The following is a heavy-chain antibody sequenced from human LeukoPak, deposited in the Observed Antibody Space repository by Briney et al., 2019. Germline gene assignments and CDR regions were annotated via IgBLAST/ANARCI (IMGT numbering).Heavy chain of an antibody. J-gene: IGHJ4*02. Sequence: SSVKVSCKASGGTFSSYAISWVRQAPGQGLEWMGGIIPIFGTANYAQKFQGRVTITTDESTSTAYMELTRLTSDDTAVYYCARDKDLGAVASTFDYWSQGTLVTVSS. CDR2: IIPIFGTA. D-gene: IGHD6-19*01. V-gene: IGHV1-69*05. CDR1: GGTFSSYA. CDR3: ARDKDLGAVASTFDY.